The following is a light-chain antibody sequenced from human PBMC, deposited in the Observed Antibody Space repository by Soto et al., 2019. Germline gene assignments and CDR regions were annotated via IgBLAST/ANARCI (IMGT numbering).Light chain of an antibody. V-gene: IGKV3-15*01. CDR2: GAS. CDR3: QQFNKWPPST. Sequence: EIVMTQSPATLSVSPGERATLSCRASQSVNSNLAWYQQKPGQAPRLLIYGASTRATGIPARFSGSGSGTEFTLTISSLQSEDFAVYYCQQFNKWPPSTFDQGTKVEIK. J-gene: IGKJ1*01. CDR1: QSVNSN.